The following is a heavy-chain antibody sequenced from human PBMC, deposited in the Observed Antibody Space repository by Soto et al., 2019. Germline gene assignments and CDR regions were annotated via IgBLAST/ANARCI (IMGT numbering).Heavy chain of an antibody. CDR2: ISSTGSKT. CDR3: AREPKPFMTGYYDL. J-gene: IGHJ4*02. V-gene: IGHV3-23*01. CDR1: GFSMSNHA. D-gene: IGHD3-9*01. Sequence: XGSLRLSCVVSGFSMSNHALTWVRQAPGKGLEWVSSISSTGSKTYYADSIKGRFTISRDNSKNTVFLQMNSLRPDDMAFYFCAREPKPFMTGYYDLWGQGTLVTVSS.